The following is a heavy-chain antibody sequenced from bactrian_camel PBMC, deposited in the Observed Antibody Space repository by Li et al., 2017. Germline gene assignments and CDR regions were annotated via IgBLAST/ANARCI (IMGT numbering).Heavy chain of an antibody. J-gene: IGHJ4*01. Sequence: VQLVESGGGSVQSGGSLRLSCAVSGFTYASHCMAWFRQAPGREREGVASIDPDGTTTYTDSVKGRFTLSKDNAKKMLYLQMNSLKPEDTAMYYCAAARTTGYYFTYGLADYWGQGTQVTVS. CDR3: AAARTTGYYFTYGLADY. D-gene: IGHD2*01. CDR2: IDPDGTT. CDR1: GFTYASHC. V-gene: IGHV3S26*01.